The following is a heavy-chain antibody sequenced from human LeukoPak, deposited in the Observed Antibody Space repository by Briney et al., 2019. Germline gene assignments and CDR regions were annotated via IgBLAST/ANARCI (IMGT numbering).Heavy chain of an antibody. V-gene: IGHV1-18*01. D-gene: IGHD1-26*01. CDR2: ISADTGNT. Sequence: ASVKVSCKASGYTFTSHGIGWGRQAPGQGPEWMGWISADTGNTNYAQKLQGRVTMTTDTSTSTAYMELRSLRSDDTAIYYCARATGKLLLLDYWGQGTLVTVSS. J-gene: IGHJ4*02. CDR1: GYTFTSHG. CDR3: ARATGKLLLLDY.